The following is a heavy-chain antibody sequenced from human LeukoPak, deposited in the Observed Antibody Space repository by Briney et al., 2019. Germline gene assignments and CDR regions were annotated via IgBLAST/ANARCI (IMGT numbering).Heavy chain of an antibody. CDR2: IYHSGST. CDR3: ARDRVQLWLQDAFDI. V-gene: IGHV4-38-2*02. Sequence: SETLSLTCTVSGYSISSGYYWGWIRQPPGKGLEWIGSIYHSGSTYYNPSLKSRVTISVDTSKNQFSLKLSSVTAADTAVYYCARDRVQLWLQDAFDIWGQGTMVTVSS. J-gene: IGHJ3*02. D-gene: IGHD5-18*01. CDR1: GYSISSGYY.